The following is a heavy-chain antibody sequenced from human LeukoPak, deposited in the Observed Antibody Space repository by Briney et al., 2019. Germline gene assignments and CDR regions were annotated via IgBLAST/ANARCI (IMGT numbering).Heavy chain of an antibody. CDR3: AGGNYYYYMDV. D-gene: IGHD3-16*01. J-gene: IGHJ6*03. CDR1: GFTFSSYS. CDR2: ISSTSSFI. Sequence: GGSLRLSCAAYGFTFSSYSMNWVRQAPGKGLEWVSSISSTSSFIYYADSVKGRFTISRDNAKNSLYLQMNSLRAEDTAVYYCAGGNYYYYMDVWGKGTTVTVSS. V-gene: IGHV3-21*01.